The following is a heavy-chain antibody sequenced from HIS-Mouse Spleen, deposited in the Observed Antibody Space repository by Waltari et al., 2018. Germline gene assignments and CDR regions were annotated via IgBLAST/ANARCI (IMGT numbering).Heavy chain of an antibody. CDR3: AREFGLLPPISSRDYDAFDI. Sequence: QLQLQESGPGLVKPSETLSLTCTVSGGSISSSSYYWGWIRQPPGKGLVWIGRIYYSGSTYYNPSLKSRVTISVDTSKNQFSLKLSSVTAADTAVYYCAREFGLLPPISSRDYDAFDIWGQGTMVTVSS. J-gene: IGHJ3*02. V-gene: IGHV4-39*07. CDR1: GGSISSSSYY. D-gene: IGHD3-10*01. CDR2: IYYSGST.